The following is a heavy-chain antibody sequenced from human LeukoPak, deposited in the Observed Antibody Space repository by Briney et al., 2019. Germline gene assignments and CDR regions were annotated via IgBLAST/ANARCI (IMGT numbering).Heavy chain of an antibody. J-gene: IGHJ4*02. Sequence: SETLSLTCSVSGGSISNYFWTWIRQPPGQGLEWIGYIYSSGSTYYNPSLKSRVTISVDTSKNRFSLKLSTVTAADTAVYYCARRPTGDPKFDYWGQGTLVTVSS. CDR2: IYSSGST. CDR3: ARRPTGDPKFDY. D-gene: IGHD7-27*01. V-gene: IGHV4-59*08. CDR1: GGSISNYF.